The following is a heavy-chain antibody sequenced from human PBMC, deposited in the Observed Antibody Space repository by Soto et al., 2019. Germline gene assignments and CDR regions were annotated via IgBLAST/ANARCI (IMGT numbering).Heavy chain of an antibody. CDR2: IYYTGST. D-gene: IGHD6-13*01. V-gene: IGHV4-59*01. CDR1: GDSINNYY. Sequence: SETLSLTCTVSGDSINNYYWSWIRQPPGKRLEWIGYIYYTGSTTYNPSLESRVTLSVDTSKNQFSLKLNSVNAADTAVDYCAKYRRTEAEGFTLDYWGRGTLVTVSS. J-gene: IGHJ4*02. CDR3: AKYRRTEAEGFTLDY.